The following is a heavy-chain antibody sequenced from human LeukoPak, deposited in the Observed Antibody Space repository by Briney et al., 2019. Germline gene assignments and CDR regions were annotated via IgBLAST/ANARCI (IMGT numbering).Heavy chain of an antibody. CDR1: RFTFSNYA. CDR2: IRDSAYRT. V-gene: IGHV3-23*01. Sequence: GGSLRLSCAASRFTFSNYAMSWVRQAPGKGLEWVSSIRDSAYRTYYADSVKGRFTISRDNSKNTLYLQMNSLRAEDTAVYYCARGLADAFDIWGQGTMVTVSS. J-gene: IGHJ3*02. CDR3: ARGLADAFDI.